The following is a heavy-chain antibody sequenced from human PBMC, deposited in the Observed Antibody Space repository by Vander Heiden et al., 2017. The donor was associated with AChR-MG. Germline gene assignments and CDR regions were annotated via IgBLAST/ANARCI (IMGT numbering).Heavy chain of an antibody. CDR2: IYDSGTT. CDR1: GGSMRSYY. CDR3: ARGSFGSGSNDAFDI. V-gene: IGHV4-59*01. D-gene: IGHD3-10*01. J-gene: IGHJ3*02. Sequence: QVQLQESGPGLVKPSETLSPTCIVPGGSMRSYYWSWIRQPPGKGLEWMGYIYDSGTTKYNPSLKSRVTISVDTSKNQFSLKLSSVTAADTAVYYCARGSFGSGSNDAFDIWGQGTMVTVSS.